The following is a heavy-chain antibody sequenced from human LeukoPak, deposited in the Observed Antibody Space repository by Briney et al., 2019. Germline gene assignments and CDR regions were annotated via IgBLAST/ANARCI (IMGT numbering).Heavy chain of an antibody. CDR2: ISSSGSTI. V-gene: IGHV3-11*04. D-gene: IGHD3-10*01. J-gene: IGHJ4*02. CDR3: ARVSSSGSYYNILDY. Sequence: GGSLRLSCAASGFTFSDYYMSWIRQAPGKGLEWVSYISSSGSTIYYADSVKGRFTISRDNAKNSLYLQMNSLRAEDTAVYYCARVSSSGSYYNILDYWGQGTLVTVSS. CDR1: GFTFSDYY.